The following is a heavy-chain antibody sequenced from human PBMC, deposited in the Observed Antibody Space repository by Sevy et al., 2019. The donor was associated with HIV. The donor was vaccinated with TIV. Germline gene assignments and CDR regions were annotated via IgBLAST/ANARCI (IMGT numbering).Heavy chain of an antibody. D-gene: IGHD1-26*01. V-gene: IGHV3-11*06. J-gene: IGHJ6*03. Sequence: GGSLRLSCAASGFTFSDYYMSWIRQAPGRGLEWVSYISSSSSYTNYADSVKGRFTISRDNAKNSLYLQMNSLRAEDTAVYYCARDRRGGATLLDYHYYMDVWGKGTTVTVSS. CDR1: GFTFSDYY. CDR3: ARDRRGGATLLDYHYYMDV. CDR2: ISSSSSYT.